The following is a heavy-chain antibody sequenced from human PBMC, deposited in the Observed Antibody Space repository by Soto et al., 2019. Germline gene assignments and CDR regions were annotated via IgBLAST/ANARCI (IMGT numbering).Heavy chain of an antibody. Sequence: GGSLRLSCAASGFTFDDYGMSWVRQAPGKGLEWVSGINWNGGSTGYADSVKGRFTISRDNAKNSLFLQMNSLRGEDSALYYCARDGYYGSGTYLKPLDYWGQGTLVTVSS. CDR3: ARDGYYGSGTYLKPLDY. CDR2: INWNGGST. J-gene: IGHJ4*02. CDR1: GFTFDDYG. V-gene: IGHV3-20*04. D-gene: IGHD3-10*01.